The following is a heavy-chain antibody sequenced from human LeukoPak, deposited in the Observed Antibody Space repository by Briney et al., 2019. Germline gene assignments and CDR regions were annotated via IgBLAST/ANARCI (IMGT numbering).Heavy chain of an antibody. J-gene: IGHJ4*02. V-gene: IGHV3-53*01. CDR1: GFTVSSNS. Sequence: PGGSLRLSCTVSGFTVSSNSMSWVRQAPGKGLEWVSFIYSDNTHYSDSVKGRFTISRDNSKNTLYLQMNSLRAEDTAVYYCARDRNYYDHNGNFDYWGQGTLVTVSS. CDR2: IYSDNT. CDR3: ARDRNYYDHNGNFDY. D-gene: IGHD3-22*01.